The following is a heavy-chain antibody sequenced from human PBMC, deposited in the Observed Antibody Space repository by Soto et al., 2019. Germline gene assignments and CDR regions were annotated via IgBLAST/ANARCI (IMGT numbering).Heavy chain of an antibody. Sequence: GESLKISCKTSGYSFSSYWIGWVRQRPGKGLEWMGVIYPFDSDTRYSPSFQGHVTIAADKSISTAYLHWSSVEASDTAMYFCARHNPIGGDLYDFDPWGLGTLVTVSS. CDR3: ARHNPIGGDLYDFDP. J-gene: IGHJ5*02. CDR1: GYSFSSYW. CDR2: IYPFDSDT. V-gene: IGHV5-51*01. D-gene: IGHD2-21*02.